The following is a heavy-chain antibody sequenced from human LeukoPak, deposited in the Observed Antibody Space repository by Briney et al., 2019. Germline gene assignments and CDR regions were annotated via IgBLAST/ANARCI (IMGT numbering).Heavy chain of an antibody. Sequence: GGSLRLSCAASGFTFSSYAMSWVRQAPGKGLEWVSAISGSGGSTYYADSVKGRFTISRDTSKNTLYLQMNSLRAEDTAVYYCAKTARHSVVPSHDYWGQGTLVTVSS. V-gene: IGHV3-23*01. CDR1: GFTFSSYA. CDR3: AKTARHSVVPSHDY. J-gene: IGHJ4*02. D-gene: IGHD2-2*01. CDR2: ISGSGGST.